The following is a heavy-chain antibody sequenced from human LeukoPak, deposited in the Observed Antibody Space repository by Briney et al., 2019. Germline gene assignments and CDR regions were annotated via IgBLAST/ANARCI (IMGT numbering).Heavy chain of an antibody. J-gene: IGHJ4*02. V-gene: IGHV3-23*01. CDR3: AKDSRGYQDYFDS. CDR2: ISGSCGST. CDR1: GFTFSSYG. D-gene: IGHD3-22*01. Sequence: GGSLRLSCAASGFTFSSYGMSWVRQAPGKGLEWGSVISGSCGSTYYSAPVKGRFTISRDNSQNTLYLQMNSLRAEDTAVYYCAKDSRGYQDYFDSWGQGTLVTVSS.